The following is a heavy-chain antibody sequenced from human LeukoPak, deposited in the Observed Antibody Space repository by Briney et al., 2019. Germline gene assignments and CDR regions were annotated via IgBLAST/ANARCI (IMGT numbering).Heavy chain of an antibody. V-gene: IGHV1-8*01. CDR2: MNPSNGNT. CDR1: GYTLTSYD. Sequence: ASVKVSCKASGYTLTSYDINWVRQAAGQGLEWMRWMNPSNGNTGYAQKFQGRVAMTRDTSISTAYMELSSLKSDDTAVYFCARGHWSGSTCYPFDYWGQGTLVTVSS. CDR3: ARGHWSGSTCYPFDY. D-gene: IGHD2-2*01. J-gene: IGHJ4*02.